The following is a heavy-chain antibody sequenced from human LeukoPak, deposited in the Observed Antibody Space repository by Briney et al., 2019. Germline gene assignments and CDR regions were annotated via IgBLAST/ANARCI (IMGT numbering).Heavy chain of an antibody. CDR3: ARTGWGPCDI. CDR2: ISWNSGSI. V-gene: IGHV3-9*01. CDR1: GGSFSYGT. J-gene: IGHJ3*02. D-gene: IGHD1-1*01. Sequence: SLRLSCTVSGGSFSYGTSYWGWHARGKGLEWVSGISWNSGSIGYADSVMGRFTSSRDNAKTSLYLQMNKLRVGNTVMNDGARTGWGPCDIWGQGIMVTVSS.